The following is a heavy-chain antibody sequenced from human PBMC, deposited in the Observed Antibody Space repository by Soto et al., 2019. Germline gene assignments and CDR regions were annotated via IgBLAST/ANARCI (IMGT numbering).Heavy chain of an antibody. CDR3: AKERFAEYDY. J-gene: IGHJ4*02. V-gene: IGHV3-30*18. Sequence: GGSLRLSCVASGFSFSNFSMHWVRQAPGRGLEWVAVISHNGVNKYSADSVKGRFTISRDSSKNTVYLQMDSLRPEDTAMYYCAKERFAEYDYWGQGTLVTVSS. CDR2: ISHNGVNK. CDR1: GFSFSNFS.